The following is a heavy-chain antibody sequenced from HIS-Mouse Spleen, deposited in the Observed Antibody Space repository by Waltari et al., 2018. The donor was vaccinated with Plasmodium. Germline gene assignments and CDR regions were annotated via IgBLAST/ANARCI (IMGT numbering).Heavy chain of an antibody. CDR1: GGSISSSSYY. D-gene: IGHD1-7*01. J-gene: IGHJ4*02. V-gene: IGHV4-39*07. Sequence: QLQLQASGPGLVKPSETLSLTCTVSGGSISSSSYYWGWIRQPPGKGLEWIGSIYYSGSTYYNPSLKSRVTISVDTSKNQFSRKLSSVTAADTAVYYCARDRITGTSYFDYWGQGTLVTVSS. CDR2: IYYSGST. CDR3: ARDRITGTSYFDY.